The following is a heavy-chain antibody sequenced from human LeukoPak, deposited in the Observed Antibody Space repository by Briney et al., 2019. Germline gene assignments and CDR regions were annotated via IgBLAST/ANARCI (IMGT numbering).Heavy chain of an antibody. CDR2: IYSGGST. D-gene: IGHD3-3*01. V-gene: IGHV3-66*02. J-gene: IGHJ4*02. Sequence: GGSLRLSCAAPGFTVSSNYMSWVRQAPGEGLEWVSVIYSGGSTYYADSVKGRFTISRDNSKNTLYLQMNSLRAEDTAVYYCARRGKDFWSGYYTGLDYWGQGTLVTVSS. CDR3: ARRGKDFWSGYYTGLDY. CDR1: GFTVSSNY.